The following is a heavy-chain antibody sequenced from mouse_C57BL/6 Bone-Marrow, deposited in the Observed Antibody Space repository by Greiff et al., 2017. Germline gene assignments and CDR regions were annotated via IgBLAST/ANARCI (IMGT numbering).Heavy chain of an antibody. CDR3: ARDQKAMDY. CDR1: GFTFSSSA. V-gene: IGHV5-4*01. Sequence: EVKLVESGGGLVKPGGSLKLSCAASGFTFSSSAMSWVRQTPEKRLEWVATLSDGGSYTYYPDNVQGRFTISRDNAKNNLYLQMSHLKSEDTAMYYCARDQKAMDYWGQGTSVTVSS. CDR2: LSDGGSYT. J-gene: IGHJ4*01.